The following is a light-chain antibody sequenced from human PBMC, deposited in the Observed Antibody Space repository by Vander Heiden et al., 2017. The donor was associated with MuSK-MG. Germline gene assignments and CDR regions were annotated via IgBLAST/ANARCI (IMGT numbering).Light chain of an antibody. CDR3: QLDNSYQWT. J-gene: IGKJ1*01. V-gene: IGKV1-5*01. CDR1: QSIGSW. Sequence: DIQMTQSPSTLSASVGDRVTITCRASQSIGSWLAWYQQKPGKAPNLLIYYASTLKSGVPSRFSGSGSGTEFTLTISSLQPDDFATYYCQLDNSYQWTFGQGTKVEIK. CDR2: YAS.